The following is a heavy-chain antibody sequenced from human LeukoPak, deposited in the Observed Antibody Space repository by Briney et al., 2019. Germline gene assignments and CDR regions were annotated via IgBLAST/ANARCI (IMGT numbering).Heavy chain of an antibody. Sequence: SETLSLTCTVSGGSISSYYWSWTRQPAGKGLEWIGRIYTSGSTNYNPSLKSRVTMSVDTSKNQFSLKLSSVTAADTAVYYCARAGDYDILTGPSYNWFDPWAREPWSPSPQ. CDR1: GGSISSYY. CDR2: IYTSGST. D-gene: IGHD3-9*01. V-gene: IGHV4-4*07. J-gene: IGHJ5*02. CDR3: ARAGDYDILTGPSYNWFDP.